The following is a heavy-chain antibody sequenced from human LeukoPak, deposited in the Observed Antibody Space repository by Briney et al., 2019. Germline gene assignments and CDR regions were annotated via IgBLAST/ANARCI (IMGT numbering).Heavy chain of an antibody. CDR3: AKIEPIAVAGIDY. D-gene: IGHD6-19*01. CDR2: ISDSGGST. J-gene: IGHJ4*02. CDR1: GFTFSTFA. V-gene: IGHV3-23*01. Sequence: PGGSLRLSCTASGFTFSTFAMNWVRQAPGKGLEWVSAISDSGGSTYYTDSVKGRFTISRDNSKNTLYLQMNSLRAEDTAVYYCAKIEPIAVAGIDYWGQGTLVTVSS.